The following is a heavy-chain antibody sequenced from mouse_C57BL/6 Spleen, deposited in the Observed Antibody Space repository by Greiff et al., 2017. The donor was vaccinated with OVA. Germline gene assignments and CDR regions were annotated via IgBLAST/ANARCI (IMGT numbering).Heavy chain of an antibody. CDR2: IHPNSGST. J-gene: IGHJ2*01. CDR3: ARDYYDYFDY. Sequence: QVQLQQPGAELVKPGASVKLSCKASGYTFTSYWMHWVKQRPGQGLEWIGMIHPNSGSTNYNEKFKSKATLTVDKSSSTAYMQLSSLTSDDSAVYYCARDYYDYFDYWGQGTTLTVSS. D-gene: IGHD1-1*01. CDR1: GYTFTSYW. V-gene: IGHV1-64*01.